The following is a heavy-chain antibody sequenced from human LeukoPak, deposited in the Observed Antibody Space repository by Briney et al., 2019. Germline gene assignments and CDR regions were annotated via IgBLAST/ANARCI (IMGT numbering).Heavy chain of an antibody. CDR3: ARDKSINYDFWSGYPYYFDY. V-gene: IGHV1-46*01. CDR2: INPSGGST. J-gene: IGHJ4*02. D-gene: IGHD3-3*01. CDR1: GYTFTSYY. Sequence: ASVKVSCKASGYTFTSYYTHWVRQAPGQGLEWMGIINPSGGSTSYAQKFQGRVTMTRDTSTSTVYMELSSLRSEDTAVYYCARDKSINYDFWSGYPYYFDYWGQGTLVTASS.